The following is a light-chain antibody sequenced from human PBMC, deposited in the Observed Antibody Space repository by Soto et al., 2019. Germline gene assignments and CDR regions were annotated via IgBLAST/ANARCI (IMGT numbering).Light chain of an antibody. CDR2: AAS. CDR3: QQLNSYPG. CDR1: QGISSY. V-gene: IGKV1-9*01. J-gene: IGKJ3*01. Sequence: DIQLTQSPSFLSASVGDRVTITCRASQGISSYLAWYQQKPGKAPKLLIYAASTLQSGVPSRFSGSGSGTEFTLTISSLQPEDFATYYCQQLNSYPGFGPGNKVDIK.